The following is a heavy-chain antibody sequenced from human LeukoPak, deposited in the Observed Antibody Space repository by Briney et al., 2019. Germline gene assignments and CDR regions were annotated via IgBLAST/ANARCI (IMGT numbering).Heavy chain of an antibody. J-gene: IGHJ4*02. V-gene: IGHV3-23*01. CDR1: GFTFSTYA. CDR3: AKAPVGHCSGAFCYHFDS. D-gene: IGHD2-15*01. CDR2: ISGDNPDT. Sequence: PGRSLRLSCAASGFTFSTYAMSWVRQTPGKGLEWVAAISGDNPDTYHANSVKGRFTISRDNSKNTLHLQMSGLRAEDTARYYCAKAPVGHCSGAFCYHFDSWGQGTLVTVSS.